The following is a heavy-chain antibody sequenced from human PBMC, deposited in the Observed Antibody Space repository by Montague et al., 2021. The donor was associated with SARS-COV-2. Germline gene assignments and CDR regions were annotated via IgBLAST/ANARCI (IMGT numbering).Heavy chain of an antibody. J-gene: IGHJ3*02. CDR2: IDWDXDK. CDR3: ARSYYDILTNYYDAFDI. Sequence: PALGKPTQTLTLTCTLSGFSLSTSGMRASWIRQPPGKALEWLARIDWDXDKFYSTSLKTRLTISKDTSKNQVVLTMTNVDPVDTATYYCARSYYDILTNYYDAFDIWGQGTMVTVSS. CDR1: GFSLSTSGMR. V-gene: IGHV2-70*04. D-gene: IGHD3-9*01.